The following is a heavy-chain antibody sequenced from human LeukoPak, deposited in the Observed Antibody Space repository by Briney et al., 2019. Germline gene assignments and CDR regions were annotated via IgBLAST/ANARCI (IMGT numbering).Heavy chain of an antibody. J-gene: IGHJ6*03. CDR3: ARGDIVVGNPYYYYYYMDV. D-gene: IGHD2-15*01. CDR2: IYTSGST. CDR1: GGSISSGSYY. Sequence: SQTLSLTCTVSGGSISSGSYYWSWIRQPAGKGLEWIGRIYTSGSTNYNPSLKSRVTISVDTSKNQFSLKLSSVTAADTAVYYCARGDIVVGNPYYYYYYMDVWGKGTTVTVSS. V-gene: IGHV4-61*02.